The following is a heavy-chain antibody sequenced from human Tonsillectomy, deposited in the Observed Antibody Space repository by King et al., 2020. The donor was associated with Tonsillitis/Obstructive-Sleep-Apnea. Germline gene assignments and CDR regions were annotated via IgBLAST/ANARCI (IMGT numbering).Heavy chain of an antibody. V-gene: IGHV5-51*01. CDR3: ARLSRYCSGGTCPNVFDI. CDR2: IYPGDSDT. D-gene: IGHD2-15*01. Sequence: VQLVESGAEVKKPGESLKISCKGSGYTFTNYWIGWVRQMPGNGLEWMGIIYPGDSDTRYSPSFQGQVTISADKSISTAYLQWSSLKASDTAMYYCARLSRYCSGGTCPNVFDIWGRGTMVTVSS. J-gene: IGHJ3*02. CDR1: GYTFTNYW.